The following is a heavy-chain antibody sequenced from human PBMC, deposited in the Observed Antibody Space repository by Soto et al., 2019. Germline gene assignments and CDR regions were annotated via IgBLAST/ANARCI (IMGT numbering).Heavy chain of an antibody. CDR1: GGSISSGDYY. CDR2: IYYSGST. CDR3: GRSHRKSSSWDERYCDY. D-gene: IGHD6-13*01. V-gene: IGHV4-30-4*01. J-gene: IGHJ4*02. Sequence: PSETLSLTCTVSGGSISSGDYYWSWIRQPPGKGLEWIGYIYYSGSTYYNPSLKSRVTISVDTSKNQFSLKLSSVTAADTAVYYCGRSHRKSSSWDERYCDYWGQGTLVTVSS.